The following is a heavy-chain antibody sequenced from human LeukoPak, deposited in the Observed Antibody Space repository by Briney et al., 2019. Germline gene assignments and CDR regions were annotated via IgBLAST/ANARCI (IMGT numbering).Heavy chain of an antibody. CDR3: ATKLGSGYDYVY. V-gene: IGHV3-23*01. CDR2: ISGSGGST. Sequence: GGSLRLSCAASGFTFSSYAMSWVRQAPGKGLEWVSAISGSGGSTFYAVSVKGRFTISRHNSKNTLYLQMNSLRAEGTAVYYCATKLGSGYDYVYWGQGTLVTVSS. J-gene: IGHJ4*02. D-gene: IGHD5-12*01. CDR1: GFTFSSYA.